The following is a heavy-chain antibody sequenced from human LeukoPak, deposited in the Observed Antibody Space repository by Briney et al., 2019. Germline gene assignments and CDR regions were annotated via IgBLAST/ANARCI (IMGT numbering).Heavy chain of an antibody. J-gene: IGHJ4*02. CDR1: GFTFSSYG. D-gene: IGHD4-11*01. Sequence: GGSLRLSCAASGFTFSSYGMHWVRQAPGKGLEWVAVIWYDGSNKYYADSVKGRFTISSDNSKNTLYVQMNSLRTDDAAVYYCAKSKSPYPMDYIFDFWGQGTLVTVSS. CDR2: IWYDGSNK. CDR3: AKSKSPYPMDYIFDF. V-gene: IGHV3-30*02.